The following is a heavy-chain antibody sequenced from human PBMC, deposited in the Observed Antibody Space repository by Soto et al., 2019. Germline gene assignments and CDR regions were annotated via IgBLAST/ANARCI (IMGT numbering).Heavy chain of an antibody. CDR1: GGSISSGGYY. V-gene: IGHV4-31*03. CDR2: IYYSGST. D-gene: IGHD2-21*02. CDR3: ARVGGAYCGGDCYSYFQH. Sequence: SETLSLTCTVSGGSISSGGYYWSWIRQHQGKGLEWIGYIYYSGSTYYNPSLKSRVTISVDTSKNQFSLKLSSVTAADTAVYYCARVGGAYCGGDCYSYFQHWGQGTLVTVSS. J-gene: IGHJ1*01.